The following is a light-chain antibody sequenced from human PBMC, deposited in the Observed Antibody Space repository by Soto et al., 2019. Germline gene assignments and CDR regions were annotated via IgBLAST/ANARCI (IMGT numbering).Light chain of an antibody. CDR2: EVN. V-gene: IGLV2-8*01. J-gene: IGLJ1*01. Sequence: QSALTQPPSASGSPGQSVAISCTGTSSDVGGYNYVSWYQQHPGKAPKLMIYEVNKRPSGVPDRFSGSKSGNTASLTVSGLQAEDEADYYCSSYTRRSTLVVGTGTKLTV. CDR1: SSDVGGYNY. CDR3: SSYTRRSTLV.